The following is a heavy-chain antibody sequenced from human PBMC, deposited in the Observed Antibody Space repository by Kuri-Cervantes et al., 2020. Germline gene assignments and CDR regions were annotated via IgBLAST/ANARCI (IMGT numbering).Heavy chain of an antibody. Sequence: SETLSLTCAVYGGSFSAYYWSWIRQPPGKGLEWIGEINHSGSTNYNPSLKSRVTISVDTSKNQFSLKLSSVTAADTAVYYCARGRGVWSGYYATYYFDYWGQGTLVTVSS. J-gene: IGHJ4*02. CDR1: GGSFSAYY. CDR2: INHSGST. CDR3: ARGRGVWSGYYATYYFDY. D-gene: IGHD3-3*01. V-gene: IGHV4-34*01.